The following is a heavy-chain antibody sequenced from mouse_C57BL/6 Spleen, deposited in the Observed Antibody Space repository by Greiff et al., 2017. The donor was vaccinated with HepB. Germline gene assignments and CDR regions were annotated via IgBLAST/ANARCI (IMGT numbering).Heavy chain of an antibody. V-gene: IGHV3-1*01. D-gene: IGHD2-4*01. J-gene: IGHJ3*01. CDR1: GYSITSGYD. CDR2: ISYSGST. Sequence: DVKLVESGPGMVKPSQSLSLTCTVTGYSITSGYDWHWIRHFPGNKLEWMGYISYSGSTNYNPSLKSRISITHDTSKNHFFLKLNSVTTEDTATYYCARGDYDYDETWFAYWGQGTLVTVSA. CDR3: ARGDYDYDETWFAY.